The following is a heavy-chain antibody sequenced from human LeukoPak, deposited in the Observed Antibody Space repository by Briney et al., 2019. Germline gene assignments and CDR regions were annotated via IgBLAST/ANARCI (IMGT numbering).Heavy chain of an antibody. D-gene: IGHD1-1*01. V-gene: IGHV4-31*11. CDR2: IFHTGTT. Sequence: PSETLSLTCAVFGDSISSGGHYWNWTRQRPGNGLEWIGYIFHTGTTYYNPSLKSRVTISVDTSKSHFSLKLSSVTAADTAVYYCARSPGIWNEYGRLEYWGQGALVTVSS. J-gene: IGHJ4*02. CDR3: ARSPGIWNEYGRLEY. CDR1: GDSISSGGHY.